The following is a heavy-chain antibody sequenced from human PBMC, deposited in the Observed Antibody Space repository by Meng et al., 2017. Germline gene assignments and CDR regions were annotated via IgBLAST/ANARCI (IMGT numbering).Heavy chain of an antibody. CDR3: LDEAPRSDY. CDR1: GLIFNNNW. J-gene: IGHJ4*02. Sequence: EHLGEAVGGLFLPAGVFRVSCAASGLIFNNNWVHWVCRVPGKTVVWVSRISGDGSITNYDDSVKGQFTTSRENASNTLYLQMNSLRTEDTAVYYCLDEAPRSDYWGQGSLVTVSS. CDR2: ISGDGSIT. V-gene: IGHV3-74*01. D-gene: IGHD1-1*01.